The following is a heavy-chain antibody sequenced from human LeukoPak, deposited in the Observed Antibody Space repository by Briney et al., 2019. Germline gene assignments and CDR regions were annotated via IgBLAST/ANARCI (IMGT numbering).Heavy chain of an antibody. CDR1: GFTFSSYA. CDR3: ARDQTPQDRLWSGYYYYYYYGMDV. CDR2: ISYDGSNK. Sequence: QPGRSLRLSCAASGFTFSSYAMHWVRQAPGKGLEWVAVISYDGSNKYYADSVKGRFTISRDNSKNTLYLQMNSLRAEDTAVYYCARDQTPQDRLWSGYYYYYYYGMDVWGQGTTVTVSS. D-gene: IGHD3-3*01. J-gene: IGHJ6*02. V-gene: IGHV3-30-3*01.